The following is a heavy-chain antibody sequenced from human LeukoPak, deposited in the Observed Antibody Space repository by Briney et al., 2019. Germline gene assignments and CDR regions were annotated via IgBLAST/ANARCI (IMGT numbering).Heavy chain of an antibody. J-gene: IGHJ6*03. D-gene: IGHD2-15*01. CDR3: AREHCSGGSCYSIYYYYYMDV. Sequence: SETLSLTCTVPGGSISGYFWSWIRQPAGKGLEWIGRIYTSGSTKYNPSLKSRLTMSVDKSKNQFSLKLSSVTAADTAVYYCAREHCSGGSCYSIYYYYYMDVWGKGTTVTVSS. CDR2: IYTSGST. V-gene: IGHV4-4*07. CDR1: GGSISGYF.